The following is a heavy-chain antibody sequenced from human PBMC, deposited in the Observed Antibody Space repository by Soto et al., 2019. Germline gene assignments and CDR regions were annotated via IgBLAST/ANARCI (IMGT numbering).Heavy chain of an antibody. Sequence: SVKVSCKASGGTFSSYAISWVRQAPGQGLEWMGGIIPLFGTANYAQKLQGRVTITADESTSTAYMELSSLRSEDTAVYYCARDIVVVVAATLLYYGMDVWGQGTTVTVSS. CDR2: IIPLFGTA. J-gene: IGHJ6*02. CDR3: ARDIVVVVAATLLYYGMDV. V-gene: IGHV1-69*13. CDR1: GGTFSSYA. D-gene: IGHD2-15*01.